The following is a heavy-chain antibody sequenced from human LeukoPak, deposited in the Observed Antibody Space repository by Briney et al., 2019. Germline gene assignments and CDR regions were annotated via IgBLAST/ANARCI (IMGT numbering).Heavy chain of an antibody. D-gene: IGHD6-13*01. J-gene: IGHJ4*02. V-gene: IGHV3-21*01. CDR3: ARAPGAAAPTPDY. CDR1: GFTFSSYS. CDR2: ISSSSSYI. Sequence: GGSLRLSCAASGFTFSSYSMNWVRQAPGKGLEWVSSISSSSSYIYYADSVKGRITISRDNAKNSLYLQMNSLRAEDTAVYYCARAPGAAAPTPDYWGQGTLVTVSS.